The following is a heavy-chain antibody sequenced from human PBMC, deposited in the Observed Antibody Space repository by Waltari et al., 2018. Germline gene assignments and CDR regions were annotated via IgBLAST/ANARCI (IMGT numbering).Heavy chain of an antibody. J-gene: IGHJ4*02. V-gene: IGHV1-2*06. CDR1: GYTFSGYY. Sequence: QVQLVQSGAEVRKPGASVKVSCETSGYTFSGYYIHWVRQAPGQGPEWSGPYLPNPRWPGHAPEVPGRGTIDRDTSHTPAYMELPRPASCRPGVHFLSGGYLGYFFDYWGQGTLVTVSS. D-gene: IGHD2-15*01. CDR3: SGGYLGYFFDY. CDR2: YLPNPRWP.